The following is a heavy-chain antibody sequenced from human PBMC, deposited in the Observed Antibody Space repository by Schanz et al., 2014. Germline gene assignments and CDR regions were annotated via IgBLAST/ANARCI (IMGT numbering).Heavy chain of an antibody. V-gene: IGHV3-30*04. D-gene: IGHD3-22*01. CDR2: ISFDGGKT. J-gene: IGHJ5*02. Sequence: QVVLMESGGGVVRPGRSVRLSCVASGFTFRSYGMHWVRQAPGKGLEWVAHISFDGGKTYYADSVKGRFTISRDNTKNTLFLQMNNLRAEDTAVFYCAGGYYYDKSGLYRESGFDPWGQGTQVTVSS. CDR3: AGGYYYDKSGLYRESGFDP. CDR1: GFTFRSYG.